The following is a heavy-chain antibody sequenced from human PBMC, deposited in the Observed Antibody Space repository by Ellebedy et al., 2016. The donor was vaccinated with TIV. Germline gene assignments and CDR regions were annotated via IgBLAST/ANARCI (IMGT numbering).Heavy chain of an antibody. J-gene: IGHJ6*02. D-gene: IGHD3-3*01. CDR3: ATREWQDPMDV. Sequence: ASVKVSXKASRHSFTSYGIHWVRQAPGQGLEWMGWINTGNDNTKYSQKLQGRVTITRDTSASTAYMELSSLVSEDTAVYYCATREWQDPMDVWGQGTTVTVSS. CDR1: RHSFTSYG. V-gene: IGHV1-3*04. CDR2: INTGNDNT.